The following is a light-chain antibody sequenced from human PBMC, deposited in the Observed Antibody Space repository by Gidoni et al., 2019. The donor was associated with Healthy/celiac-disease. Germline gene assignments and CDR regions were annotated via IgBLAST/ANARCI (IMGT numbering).Light chain of an antibody. CDR1: QSLLHSNGYNY. V-gene: IGKV2-28*01. Sequence: DIVMTPSPLSLPVTPGEPASISCRSSQSLLHSNGYNYLDWYLQKPGQSPQLLIYLGSNRASGVPDRFSGSGSGTDFTLKISRVEAEDVGVYYCMQALQTQWTFGQXTKVEIK. CDR3: MQALQTQWT. J-gene: IGKJ1*01. CDR2: LGS.